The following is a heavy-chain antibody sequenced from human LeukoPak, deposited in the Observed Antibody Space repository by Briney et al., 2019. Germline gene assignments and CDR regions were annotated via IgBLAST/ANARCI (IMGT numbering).Heavy chain of an antibody. CDR2: VSYSGRT. CDR1: GGSISTRDYY. Sequence: PSETLSLTCTVSGGSISTRDYYWGWIRQPQGKGLEWIGSVSYSGRTYYNPSLKSRVTIFVDTSQNQFSLELSSVTAADTAVYYCAKYQIGTMFDFWGQGTLVTVSS. V-gene: IGHV4-39*01. CDR3: AKYQIGTMFDF. D-gene: IGHD2/OR15-2a*01. J-gene: IGHJ4*02.